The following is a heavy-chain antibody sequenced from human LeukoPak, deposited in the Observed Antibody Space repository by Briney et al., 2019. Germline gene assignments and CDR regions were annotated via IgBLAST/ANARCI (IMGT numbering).Heavy chain of an antibody. CDR1: GFTFSSYG. V-gene: IGHV3-33*01. J-gene: IGHJ4*02. Sequence: GGSLRLSCAASGFTFSSYGTHWVRQAPGKGLEWVATIWYDGGNKYYADSVKGRFTISRDNSKNTLYLQMNSLRAEDTALYYCARDAGLWYSAPYPHDWGEGTLVTVSS. CDR2: IWYDGGNK. CDR3: ARDAGLWYSAPYPHD. D-gene: IGHD1-26*01.